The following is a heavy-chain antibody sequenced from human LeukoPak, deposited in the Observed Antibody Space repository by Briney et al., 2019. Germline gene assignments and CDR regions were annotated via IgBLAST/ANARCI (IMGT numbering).Heavy chain of an antibody. J-gene: IGHJ4*02. V-gene: IGHV4-30-4*01. CDR3: ARGFSETGYYFDY. CDR1: YX. D-gene: IGHD1-14*01. Sequence: YXWXXXXXPPGKGLEWIXYIYYSGSTYYNPALKRRVTISVNTCKNKFALKKSSVTAADTAVYYCARGFSETGYYFDYWGQGTLVTVSS. CDR2: IYYSGST.